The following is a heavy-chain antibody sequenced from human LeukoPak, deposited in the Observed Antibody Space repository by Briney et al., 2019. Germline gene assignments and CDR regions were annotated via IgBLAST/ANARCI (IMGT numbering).Heavy chain of an antibody. V-gene: IGHV4-34*01. CDR3: ARGPSVAASLDY. CDR1: GGSFSGYY. CDR2: INHSGST. Sequence: SETLSLTCAVYGGSFSGYYWSWIRQPPGKGLEWIGEINHSGSTNYNPSLKGRVTISVDTSKNQFSLKLSSVTAADTAVYYCARGPSVAASLDYWGQGTLVTVSS. D-gene: IGHD6-19*01. J-gene: IGHJ4*02.